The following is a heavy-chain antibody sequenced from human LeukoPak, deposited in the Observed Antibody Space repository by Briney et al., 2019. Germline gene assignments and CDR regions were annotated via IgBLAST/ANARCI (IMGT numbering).Heavy chain of an antibody. CDR3: ARRVRGALYSGYEVGAFDI. CDR1: GGSFSAYY. CDR2: INNSGGT. Sequence: SETLSLTCVVYGGSFSAYYWSWIRQPPGKGLEWIGEINNSGGTNYNPSLKSRVTISVDTSKNQFSLKLSSVTAADTAVYYCARRVRGALYSGYEVGAFDIWGQGTMVTVSS. V-gene: IGHV4-34*01. J-gene: IGHJ3*02. D-gene: IGHD5-12*01.